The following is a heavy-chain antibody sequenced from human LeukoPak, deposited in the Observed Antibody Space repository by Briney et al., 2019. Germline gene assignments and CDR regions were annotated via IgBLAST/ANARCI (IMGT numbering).Heavy chain of an antibody. CDR2: ISYDGSNK. D-gene: IGHD1-26*01. J-gene: IGHJ3*02. CDR1: GFTFSSYG. V-gene: IGHV3-30*03. Sequence: PGRSLRLSCAASGFTFSSYGMHWVRQAPGKGLEWVAVISYDGSNKYYADSVKGRFTISRDNAKNSLYLQMNSLRDEDTAVYYCAGKSGSYYVAFDIWGQGTMVTVSS. CDR3: AGKSGSYYVAFDI.